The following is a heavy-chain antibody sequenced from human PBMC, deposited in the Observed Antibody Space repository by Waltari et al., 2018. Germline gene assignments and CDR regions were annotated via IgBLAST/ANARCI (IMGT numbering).Heavy chain of an antibody. CDR1: GFTFNNYW. V-gene: IGHV3-74*03. CDR3: AREWGVMVGTAGFYFDY. D-gene: IGHD2-15*01. Sequence: EVRLVESGGGLVQPGGSLRLSCAASGFTFNNYWIHWVRHAPGKGLVWVAYVNNEGTHTAYADSVKGRFTISRDNAKNSLYLQMNSLRVEDTAVYYCAREWGVMVGTAGFYFDYWGQGALVTVSS. CDR2: VNNEGTHT. J-gene: IGHJ4*02.